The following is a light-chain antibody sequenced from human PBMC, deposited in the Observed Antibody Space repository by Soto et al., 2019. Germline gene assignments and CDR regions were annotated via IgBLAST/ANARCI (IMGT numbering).Light chain of an antibody. J-gene: IGLJ2*01. CDR2: EVS. Sequence: QSVLTQPPSASGSPGQSVTISCTGTSSDVGGYNYVSWYQQHPGKAPKLMIYEVSKRPSGVPDRFSGSKSGNTASLTVSGLQAEDEADCYCSSYAGSNTYVVFGGGTQLTVL. CDR3: SSYAGSNTYVV. CDR1: SSDVGGYNY. V-gene: IGLV2-8*01.